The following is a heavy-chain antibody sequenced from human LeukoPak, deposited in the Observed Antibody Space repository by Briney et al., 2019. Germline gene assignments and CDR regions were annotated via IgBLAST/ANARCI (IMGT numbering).Heavy chain of an antibody. J-gene: IGHJ4*02. CDR1: GYTFTGYY. CDR2: INPNSGGT. Sequence: GASVTVSYKASGYTFTGYYMHWVRQAPGQGLEWMGWINPNSGGTNYAQKFQGRVTMTRDTSISTAYMELSRLRSDDTAVYYCARDGTTGVAGDYWGQGTLVTVPS. CDR3: ARDGTTGVAGDY. V-gene: IGHV1-2*02. D-gene: IGHD6-19*01.